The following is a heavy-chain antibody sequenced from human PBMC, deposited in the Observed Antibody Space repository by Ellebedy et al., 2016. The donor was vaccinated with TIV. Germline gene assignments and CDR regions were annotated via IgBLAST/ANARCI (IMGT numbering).Heavy chain of an antibody. J-gene: IGHJ6*02. CDR1: GYNFTSYW. D-gene: IGHD2-15*01. V-gene: IGHV5-10-1*01. CDR3: ARHASWYFFDYYGMDV. Sequence: PGGSLRLSCQGSGYNFTSYWISWVRQMPGKGLQWMGRIDPSDSYTNYSPSFQGHVTISADKSVSPAYLQWSSLKASDTAIHYCARHASWYFFDYYGMDVWGQGTTVTVSS. CDR2: IDPSDSYT.